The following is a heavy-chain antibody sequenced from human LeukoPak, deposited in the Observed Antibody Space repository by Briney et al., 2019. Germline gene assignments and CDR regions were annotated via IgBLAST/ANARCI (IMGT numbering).Heavy chain of an antibody. D-gene: IGHD3-10*01. CDR2: ISSSSSTI. CDR3: ASEAIDVLWFGEFFDY. CDR1: GFIFRNYG. V-gene: IGHV3-48*04. Sequence: QPGGSLRLSCAGSGFIFRNYGMHWVRQAPGKGLEWVSYISSSSSTIYYADSVKGRFTISRDNAKNSLYLQMNSLRAEDTAVYYCASEAIDVLWFGEFFDYWGQGTLVTVSS. J-gene: IGHJ4*02.